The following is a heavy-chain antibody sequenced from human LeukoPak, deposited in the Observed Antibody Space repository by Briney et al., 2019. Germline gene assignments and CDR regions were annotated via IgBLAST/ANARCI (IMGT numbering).Heavy chain of an antibody. CDR3: ACTTPGYYYCNMDV. D-gene: IGHD1-1*01. V-gene: IGHV4-4*07. J-gene: IGHJ6*03. CDR1: GGSISSYY. Sequence: PSETLSLTCIVSGGSISSYYLRWIRRPAGTKVEGIGGIYTSGSTNYNPSLTSRRITSVDTTNNNHSLLLLSAITAATPAYYYACTTPGYYYCNMDVWYKGTTVTV. CDR2: IYTSGST.